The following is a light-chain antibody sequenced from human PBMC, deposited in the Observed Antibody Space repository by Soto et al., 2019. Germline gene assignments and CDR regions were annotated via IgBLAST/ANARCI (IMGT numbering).Light chain of an antibody. V-gene: IGKV1-39*01. Sequence: DIQMTQSPSSLSASVGDRVPITCRASQSISSYLNWYQQKPGKAPKLLIYAASSLQSGFPSRFSGSGSGTDFTLTISSLQPEDFATYYCQQSYSTLGITFGQGTRLE. CDR2: AAS. CDR1: QSISSY. CDR3: QQSYSTLGIT. J-gene: IGKJ5*01.